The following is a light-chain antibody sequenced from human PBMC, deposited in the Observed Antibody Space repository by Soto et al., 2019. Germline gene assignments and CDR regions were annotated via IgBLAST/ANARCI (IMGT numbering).Light chain of an antibody. CDR1: SFNIGTYN. Sequence: QSALTQPTSASGIPGQRVTISCSGSSFNIGTYNVNWYRQLPGTAPKLLIHNNNERPSGVPDRFSGSKSGTSASLAISGLQSEDEADYYCAAWDDSLNTYVFGIGTKVTVL. V-gene: IGLV1-44*01. CDR2: NNN. J-gene: IGLJ1*01. CDR3: AAWDDSLNTYV.